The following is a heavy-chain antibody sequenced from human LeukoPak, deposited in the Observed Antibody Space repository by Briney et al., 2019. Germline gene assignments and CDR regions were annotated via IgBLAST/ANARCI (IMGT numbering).Heavy chain of an antibody. J-gene: IGHJ4*02. Sequence: ASVKVSCKASGYTFTGYYMHWVRQAPGQGLEWMGWINPNSSGTNYAQKFQGRVTMTRDMSTSTVYMELSSLRSEDTAVYYCAREAGYYDSSGYYYFDYWGQGTLVTVSS. D-gene: IGHD3-22*01. CDR2: INPNSSGT. CDR1: GYTFTGYY. CDR3: AREAGYYDSSGYYYFDY. V-gene: IGHV1-2*02.